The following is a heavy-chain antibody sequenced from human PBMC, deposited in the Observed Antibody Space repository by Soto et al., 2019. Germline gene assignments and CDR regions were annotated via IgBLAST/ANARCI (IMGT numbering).Heavy chain of an antibody. V-gene: IGHV3-73*01. J-gene: IGHJ5*02. CDR3: TRQDEYYDFWSGSANWFDP. D-gene: IGHD3-3*01. CDR1: GFTFSGSA. CDR2: IRSKANSYAT. Sequence: EVQLVESGGGLVQPGGSLKLSCAASGFTFSGSAMHWVRQASGKGLEWVGRIRSKANSYATAYAASVKGRFTISRDDXXNXACXQMNSLKTEDTAVYYCTRQDEYYDFWSGSANWFDPWGQGTLVTVSS.